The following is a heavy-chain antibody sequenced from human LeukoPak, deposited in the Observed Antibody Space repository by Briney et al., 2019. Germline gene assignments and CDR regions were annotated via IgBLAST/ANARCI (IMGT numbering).Heavy chain of an antibody. V-gene: IGHV3-33*01. J-gene: IGHJ4*02. D-gene: IGHD3-10*01. CDR1: GFNFDTYA. Sequence: QPGRSLRLSCAASGFNFDTYAMHWVRQAPGQGLEWVALIWHDGSHKFYSNSVRGQFTISRDNSKNTVYLQMNNLRPDDTAVYYCARETFGSGSYPDFWGQGTLVTVSS. CDR2: IWHDGSHK. CDR3: ARETFGSGSYPDF.